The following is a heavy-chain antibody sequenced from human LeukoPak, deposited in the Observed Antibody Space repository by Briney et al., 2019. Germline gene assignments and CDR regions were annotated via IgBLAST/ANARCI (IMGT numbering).Heavy chain of an antibody. J-gene: IGHJ4*02. Sequence: SETQSLTCTVSGGSISSYYWSWIRQPPGKGLEWIGYIYYSGSTNYNPSLKSRVTISVDTSKNQFSLKLSSVTAADTAVYYCARGTRYCSSTSCYGHDYWGQGTLVTVSS. CDR1: GGSISSYY. V-gene: IGHV4-59*01. CDR3: ARGTRYCSSTSCYGHDY. CDR2: IYYSGST. D-gene: IGHD2-2*01.